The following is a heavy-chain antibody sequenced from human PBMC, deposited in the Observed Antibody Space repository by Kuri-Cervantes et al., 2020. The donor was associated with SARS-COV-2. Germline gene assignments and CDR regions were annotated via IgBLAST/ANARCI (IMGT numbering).Heavy chain of an antibody. V-gene: IGHV4-39*01. CDR2: IYYSGST. D-gene: IGHD5-18*01. CDR3: ARVMRKGYSYGQRPFDY. Sequence: GSLRLSCTVSGGSISSSSYYWGWIRQPPGKGLEWIGSIYYSGSTYYNPSLKSRVTISVDTSKNQFSLKLSSVTAADTAVYYCARVMRKGYSYGQRPFDYWGQGTRVTVSS. J-gene: IGHJ4*02. CDR1: GGSISSSSYY.